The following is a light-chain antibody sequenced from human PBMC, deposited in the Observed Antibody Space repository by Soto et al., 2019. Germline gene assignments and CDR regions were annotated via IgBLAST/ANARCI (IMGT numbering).Light chain of an antibody. Sequence: EIVLTQSPGTLSLSPGERATLSCRASQSVSSNYLAWYQQKPGQAPRLLIYGASSRATGIPDRFSASGSGTDFTLTITRVEPEDFAVYYCQQYGYSLPWTFGQGTKVEIK. CDR1: QSVSSNY. CDR3: QQYGYSLPWT. V-gene: IGKV3-20*01. J-gene: IGKJ1*01. CDR2: GAS.